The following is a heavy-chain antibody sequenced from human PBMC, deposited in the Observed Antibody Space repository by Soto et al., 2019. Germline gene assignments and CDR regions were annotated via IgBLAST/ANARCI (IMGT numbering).Heavy chain of an antibody. V-gene: IGHV4-39*01. CDR1: GVSVSSPSFY. D-gene: IGHD2-15*01. J-gene: IGHJ4*02. CDR2: LYYIGSA. Sequence: SETLSLTCSVSGVSVSSPSFYWAWVRQSPGKGLEWIGSLYYIGSAYYSPSLKSRITISADLSRHQFSLKLASVTAADTGLYFCTTQPTGGYPPQEFDHCGQGAMVTV. CDR3: TTQPTGGYPPQEFDH.